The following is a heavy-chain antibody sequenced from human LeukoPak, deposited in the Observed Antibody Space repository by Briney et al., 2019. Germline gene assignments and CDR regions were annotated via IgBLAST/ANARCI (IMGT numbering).Heavy chain of an antibody. J-gene: IGHJ4*02. CDR3: AKDLFYCSSTSCDY. CDR1: GFTFSSYA. Sequence: PGGSLRLSCAASGFTFSSYAMSWVRQAPGKGLEWVSAISGSGGSTYYADSVKGRFTISRDNSKNTLYLQMNSLRAEDTAVYYCAKDLFYCSSTSCDYWGQGTLVTVSS. V-gene: IGHV3-23*01. CDR2: ISGSGGST. D-gene: IGHD2-2*01.